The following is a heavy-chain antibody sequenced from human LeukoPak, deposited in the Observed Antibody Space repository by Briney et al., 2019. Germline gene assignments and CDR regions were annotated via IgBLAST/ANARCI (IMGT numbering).Heavy chain of an antibody. D-gene: IGHD3-16*01. Sequence: GGSLRLSCAASGFTFSSYDMSWVRQAPGKGLEWVSSISGSGGNTYYADSVKGRFTISRDNSKNTLFLHMNSLRAEDTAVYYCAKALGGYHFDYWGQGTLVTVSS. CDR1: GFTFSSYD. J-gene: IGHJ4*02. V-gene: IGHV3-23*01. CDR2: ISGSGGNT. CDR3: AKALGGYHFDY.